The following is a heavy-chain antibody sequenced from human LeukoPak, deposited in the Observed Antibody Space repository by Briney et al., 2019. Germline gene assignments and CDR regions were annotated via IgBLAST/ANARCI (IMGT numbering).Heavy chain of an antibody. D-gene: IGHD1-1*01. CDR1: GFTFSSYS. V-gene: IGHV3-48*04. CDR2: ISPSGNTK. CDR3: AKDFLDNRERPYYMDV. J-gene: IGHJ6*03. Sequence: GGSLRLSCAASGFTFSSYSMNWVRQAPGKGLEWVSYISPSGNTKFYAESVKGRFTISRDNANNSLFLQMTNLRAEDTAVYYCAKDFLDNRERPYYMDVWGKGTTVTVSS.